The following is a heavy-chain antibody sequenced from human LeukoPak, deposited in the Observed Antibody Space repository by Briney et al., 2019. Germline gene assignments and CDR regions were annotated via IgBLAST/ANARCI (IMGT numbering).Heavy chain of an antibody. CDR1: GFTFSSYA. V-gene: IGHV3-30-3*01. J-gene: IGHJ4*02. CDR2: ISYDGSNK. D-gene: IGHD2-2*01. Sequence: PGGSLRLSCAASGFTFSSYAMHWVRQAPGKGLEGVAVISYDGSNKYYADSVKDRFTISRDNSKNTLYLQMNSLRAEDTAVYYCARDGGRAIVVVPAARGYFDYWGQGALVTVSS. CDR3: ARDGGRAIVVVPAARGYFDY.